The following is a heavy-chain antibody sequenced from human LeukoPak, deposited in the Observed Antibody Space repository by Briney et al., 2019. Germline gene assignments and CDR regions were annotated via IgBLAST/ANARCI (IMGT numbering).Heavy chain of an antibody. CDR2: INHSGST. J-gene: IGHJ5*02. CDR1: GGSFSGYY. CDR3: ARYGSGSYYRTYNWFDP. V-gene: IGHV4-34*09. D-gene: IGHD3-10*01. Sequence: PSETLSLTCAVYGGSFSGYYWSWIRQPPGKGLEWIGEINHSGSTNYNPSLKSRVTISVDTSKNQFSLKLSSVTAADTAVYYCARYGSGSYYRTYNWFDPWGQGTLVTVSS.